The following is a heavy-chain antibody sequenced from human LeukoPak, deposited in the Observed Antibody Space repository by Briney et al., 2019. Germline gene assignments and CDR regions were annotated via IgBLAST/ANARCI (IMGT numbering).Heavy chain of an antibody. D-gene: IGHD1-26*01. V-gene: IGHV3-23*01. CDR2: ITGSGGNT. Sequence: GGSLRLSCAASGLTFSNHAMTWVRQAPGRGLEWVSGITGSGGNTYYAESVKGRFTISRDNSRNTLYLQMNSLRAEDAALYYCATRPASETYFGVFDYWGLGTLVTVSS. J-gene: IGHJ4*02. CDR3: ATRPASETYFGVFDY. CDR1: GLTFSNHA.